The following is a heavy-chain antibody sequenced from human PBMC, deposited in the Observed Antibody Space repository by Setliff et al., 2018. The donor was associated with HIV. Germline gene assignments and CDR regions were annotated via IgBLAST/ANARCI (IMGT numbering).Heavy chain of an antibody. D-gene: IGHD3-10*01. V-gene: IGHV3-74*01. J-gene: IGHJ4*02. Sequence: GGSLRLSCTASGFTFSDYYMSWIRQAPGKGLVWVSRITNDGTTTTYAGSVKGRFTLSRDNSKNALYLQMDSLRPEDTAVYYCARPRLYNSALEYWGQGALVTVSS. CDR3: ARPRLYNSALEY. CDR2: ITNDGTTT. CDR1: GFTFSDYY.